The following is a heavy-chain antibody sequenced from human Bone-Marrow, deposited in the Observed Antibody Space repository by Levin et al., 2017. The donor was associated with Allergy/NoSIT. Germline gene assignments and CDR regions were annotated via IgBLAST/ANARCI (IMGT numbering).Heavy chain of an antibody. Sequence: GESLKISCAASGFTFSSYWMSWVRQAPGKGLEWVANIKQDGSEKYYVDSVKGRFTISRDNAKNSLYLQMNSLRAEDTAVYYCARLDIVVVPASRYYYYYYGMDGWGQGTTVTVSS. J-gene: IGHJ6*02. CDR1: GFTFSSYW. D-gene: IGHD2-2*03. CDR3: ARLDIVVVPASRYYYYYYGMDG. CDR2: IKQDGSEK. V-gene: IGHV3-7*01.